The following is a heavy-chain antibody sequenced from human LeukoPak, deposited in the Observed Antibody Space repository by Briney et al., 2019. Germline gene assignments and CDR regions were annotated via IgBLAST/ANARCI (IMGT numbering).Heavy chain of an antibody. Sequence: GGSLRLSCAASGFTFSRYWMSWVRQAPGKGLEWVASIKQDGSERYYVDSVKGRFTISSDNAMNSVYVQMNSLRAEDTAVFYCARSTSWYHKFDYWGQGTLVTVSS. V-gene: IGHV3-7*04. D-gene: IGHD6-19*01. CDR3: ARSTSWYHKFDY. J-gene: IGHJ4*02. CDR1: GFTFSRYW. CDR2: IKQDGSER.